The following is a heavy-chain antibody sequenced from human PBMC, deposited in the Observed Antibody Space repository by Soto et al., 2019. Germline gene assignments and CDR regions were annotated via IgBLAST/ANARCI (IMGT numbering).Heavy chain of an antibody. V-gene: IGHV1-18*01. J-gene: IGHJ4*02. D-gene: IGHD6-6*01. CDR3: ARGIAARPEAYYFDY. Sequence: VASVKVSCKASGYTFTSYGISWVRQAPGQGLEWMGWISAYNGNTNYAQKLQGRVTMTTDTSTSTAYMELRSLRSDDTAVYYCARGIAARPEAYYFDYWGQGTLVTVSS. CDR1: GYTFTSYG. CDR2: ISAYNGNT.